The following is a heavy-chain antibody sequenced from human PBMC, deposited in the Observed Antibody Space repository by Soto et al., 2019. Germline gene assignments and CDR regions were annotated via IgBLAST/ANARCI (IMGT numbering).Heavy chain of an antibody. CDR2: ISSTSATI. CDR1: GFAFSSYE. J-gene: IGHJ6*02. D-gene: IGHD3-10*01. Sequence: EVQLVESGGGLVQPGGSLRLSCTASGFAFSSYEMNWVRQAPGKGPEWVSYISSTSATIHYVDSVKGRFTISRDNAKNSVYLQVNSLRAEDLAMYCCARAAGIMSRGFHGMDVWGQGTTVTVSS. CDR3: ARAAGIMSRGFHGMDV. V-gene: IGHV3-48*03.